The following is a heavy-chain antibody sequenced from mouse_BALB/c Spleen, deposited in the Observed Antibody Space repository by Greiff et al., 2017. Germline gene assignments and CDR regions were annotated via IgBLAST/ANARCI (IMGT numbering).Heavy chain of an antibody. Sequence: EVKLVDSGGGLVKPGGSLKLSCAASGFAFSSYDMSWVRQTPEKRLEWVAYISSGGGSTYYPDTVKGRFTISRDNAKNTLYLQMSSLKSEDTAMYYCARQRGYYYGSSYVDAMDYWGQGTSVTVSS. CDR3: ARQRGYYYGSSYVDAMDY. V-gene: IGHV5-12-1*01. CDR2: ISSGGGST. J-gene: IGHJ4*01. D-gene: IGHD1-1*01. CDR1: GFAFSSYD.